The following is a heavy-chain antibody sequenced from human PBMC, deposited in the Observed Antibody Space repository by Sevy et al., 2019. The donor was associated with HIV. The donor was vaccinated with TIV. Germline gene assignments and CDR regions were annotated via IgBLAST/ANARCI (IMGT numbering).Heavy chain of an antibody. CDR1: GFTFSNFY. J-gene: IGHJ4*02. V-gene: IGHV3-11*04. D-gene: IGHD5-18*01. Sequence: GGSLRLSCAASGFTFSNFYMSGIRQAPGKGLEWVSYISSSGSTKHYADSVKGRFTISRDNAKNSLYLQMNSLRAEDAAVYYCASLGETAMVPEYWGQGTLVTVSS. CDR3: ASLGETAMVPEY. CDR2: ISSSGSTK.